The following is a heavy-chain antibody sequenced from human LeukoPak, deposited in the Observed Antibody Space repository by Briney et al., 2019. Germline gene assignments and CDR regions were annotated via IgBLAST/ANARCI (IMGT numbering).Heavy chain of an antibody. D-gene: IGHD6-19*01. CDR2: INAGNGNT. Sequence: VASVKVSCKASGYTFTGYYIHWVRQAPGQGLEWMGWINAGNGNTKYSQKFQGRVTITRDTSASTAYMELSSLRSEDTAVYYCAGPSGYSSGWGFDYWGQGTLVTVSS. J-gene: IGHJ4*02. V-gene: IGHV1-3*01. CDR1: GYTFTGYY. CDR3: AGPSGYSSGWGFDY.